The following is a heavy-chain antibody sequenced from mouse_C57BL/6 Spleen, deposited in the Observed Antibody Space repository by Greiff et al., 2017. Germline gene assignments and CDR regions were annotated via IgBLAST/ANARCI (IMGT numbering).Heavy chain of an antibody. J-gene: IGHJ1*03. CDR3: ARPTVVAHWYFDV. V-gene: IGHV1-55*01. CDR2: IYPGSGST. D-gene: IGHD1-1*01. CDR1: GYTFTSYW. Sequence: QVQLQQPGAELVKPGASVKMSCKASGYTFTSYWITWVKQRPGQGLEWIGEIYPGSGSTNYNEKFKSKATLTVDTSSSTAYMQLSSLTSEDSAVYYCARPTVVAHWYFDVWGTGTTVTVSS.